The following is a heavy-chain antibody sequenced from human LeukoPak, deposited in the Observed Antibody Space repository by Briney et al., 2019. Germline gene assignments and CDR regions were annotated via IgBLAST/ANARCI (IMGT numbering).Heavy chain of an antibody. CDR2: IIPIFGTA. CDR1: GGTFSSYA. J-gene: IGHJ4*02. Sequence: ASVKVSCKASGGTFSSYAISWVRQAPGQGLAWVGGIIPIFGTANYAQKFQGRVTITADEYTSTAYMELSSLRSEDTAVYYCASGILTGYYIDYWGQGTLVTVSS. CDR3: ASGILTGYYIDY. V-gene: IGHV1-69*13. D-gene: IGHD3-9*01.